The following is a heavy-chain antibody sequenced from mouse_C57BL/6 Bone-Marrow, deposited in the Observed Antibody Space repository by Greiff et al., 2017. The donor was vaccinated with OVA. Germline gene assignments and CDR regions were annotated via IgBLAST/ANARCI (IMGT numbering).Heavy chain of an antibody. D-gene: IGHD2-3*01. J-gene: IGHJ1*03. CDR1: GYTFTSYG. V-gene: IGHV1-81*01. Sequence: QVQLQQSGAELARPGASVKLSCKASGYTFTSYGISWVKQRTGQGLEWIGEIYPRSGNTYYNEKFKGKATLTADKSSSTAYMELRSLTSEDSAVYFCARIYDGYYVRSWYFDVWGTGTTVTVSS. CDR2: IYPRSGNT. CDR3: ARIYDGYYVRSWYFDV.